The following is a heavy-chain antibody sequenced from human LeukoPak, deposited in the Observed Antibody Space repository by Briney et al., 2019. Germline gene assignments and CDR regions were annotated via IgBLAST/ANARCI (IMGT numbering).Heavy chain of an antibody. CDR2: ISGSGGST. CDR3: ACRYSSSWYSFDY. Sequence: GGSLRLSCAASGFTFSSYAMSWVRQPPGKGLEWVSAISGSGGSTYYADSVKGRFTISRDNSKNTVYLQMISLRAEDTAMYYCACRYSSSWYSFDYWGQGALVTVSS. V-gene: IGHV3-23*01. CDR1: GFTFSSYA. J-gene: IGHJ4*02. D-gene: IGHD6-13*01.